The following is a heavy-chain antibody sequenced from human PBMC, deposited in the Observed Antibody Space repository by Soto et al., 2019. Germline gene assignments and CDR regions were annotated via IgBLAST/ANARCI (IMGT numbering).Heavy chain of an antibody. Sequence: LSLTCTVSGGSIGLYYWSWIRQPAGKGLEWIGRIYMNGNTNYNPSFRSRVTMSVDTSKNQLSLRLTSMTAADTAVYYCARDRGVVTAIDAFDIWGQGTMVTVS. CDR3: ARDRGVVTAIDAFDI. CDR2: IYMNGNT. J-gene: IGHJ3*02. D-gene: IGHD2-21*02. CDR1: GGSIGLYY. V-gene: IGHV4-4*07.